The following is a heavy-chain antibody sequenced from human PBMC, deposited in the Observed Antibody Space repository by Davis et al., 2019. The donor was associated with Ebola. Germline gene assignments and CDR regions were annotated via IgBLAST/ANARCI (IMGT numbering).Heavy chain of an antibody. J-gene: IGHJ6*03. CDR3: AKDSHGNYYDSSGYYYQVDYYYMDV. Sequence: GESLKISCAASGFTFSSYGMHWVRQAPGKGLEWVAVISYDGSNKYYADSVKGRFTISRDNSKNTLYLQMNSLRAEDTAVYYCAKDSHGNYYDSSGYYYQVDYYYMDVWGKGTTVTVSS. V-gene: IGHV3-30*18. CDR2: ISYDGSNK. CDR1: GFTFSSYG. D-gene: IGHD3-22*01.